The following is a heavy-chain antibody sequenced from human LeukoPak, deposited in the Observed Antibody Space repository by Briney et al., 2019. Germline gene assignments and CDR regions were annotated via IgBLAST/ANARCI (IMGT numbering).Heavy chain of an antibody. CDR1: GFTFTSYY. Sequence: QPGGSLRLSCAASGFTFTSYYMSWVRTAPGKGLTSAANTKQDASDKYSVASLKGRFTISRDNATNSLYLQMNSLRAEDTAVYYCARARGIDYWGQGTLVTVSS. V-gene: IGHV3-7*03. J-gene: IGHJ4*02. CDR3: ARARGIDY. D-gene: IGHD2/OR15-2a*01. CDR2: TKQDASDK.